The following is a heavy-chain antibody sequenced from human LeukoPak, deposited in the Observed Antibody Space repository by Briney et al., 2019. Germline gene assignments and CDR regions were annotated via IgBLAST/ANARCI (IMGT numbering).Heavy chain of an antibody. CDR1: GFTFSRYC. J-gene: IGHJ4*02. Sequence: GGSLRLSCAASGFTFSRYCMNWVRQAPGKGLEWVSSISSSSSYIYYADSVKGRFSISRDNAKNSLYLQMNSLRAEDTAVYYCARDLTYGSGSYYNVRVYYFDYWGQGTLVTVSS. D-gene: IGHD3-10*01. V-gene: IGHV3-21*01. CDR2: ISSSSSYI. CDR3: ARDLTYGSGSYYNVRVYYFDY.